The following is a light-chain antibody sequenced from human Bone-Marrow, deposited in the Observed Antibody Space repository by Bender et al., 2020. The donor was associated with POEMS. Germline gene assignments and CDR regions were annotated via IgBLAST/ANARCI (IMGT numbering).Light chain of an antibody. J-gene: IGLJ2*01. CDR1: RLGDEY. CDR2: QDN. CDR3: QAWDSRNDVV. Sequence: SFELTQPPSVSVSPGQTASITCSGDRLGDEYVYWYQQKPGHSPVLVIYQDNKRPPGIPERFSGSNSGNTATLTIGGTQAMDEADDYCQAWDSRNDVVFGGGTKLTVL. V-gene: IGLV3-1*01.